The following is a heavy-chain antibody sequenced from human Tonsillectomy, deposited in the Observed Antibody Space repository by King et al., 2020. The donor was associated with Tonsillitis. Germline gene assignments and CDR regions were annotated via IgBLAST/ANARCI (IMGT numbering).Heavy chain of an antibody. CDR3: AKDIAVAEGYYHYYMDV. D-gene: IGHD6-19*01. J-gene: IGHJ6*03. CDR1: GFIFDDYA. V-gene: IGHV3-43*02. Sequence: QLVQSGGGVVQPGGSLRLSCAASGFIFDDYAMHWVRQAPGKGLEWVSVISGDGGGTYYADSVQGRFTISRDNSKDSLYLQMNSLRTEDTALYYCAKDIAVAEGYYHYYMDVWGKGTTVTVSS. CDR2: ISGDGGGT.